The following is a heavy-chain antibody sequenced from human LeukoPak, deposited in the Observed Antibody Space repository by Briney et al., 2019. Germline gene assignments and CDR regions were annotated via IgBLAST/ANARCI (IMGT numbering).Heavy chain of an antibody. Sequence: PSETLSLTCTISGGSITNSNYWSWIRQPPGEAPEWIGYIHYNGRTNYNPSLKSRVTISVDTSNNQFSLKLSSVSAADTAVYYCARGAGWYDYWGQGMLVTVSS. CDR2: IHYNGRT. CDR3: ARGAGWYDY. V-gene: IGHV4-59*01. CDR1: GGSITNSNY. J-gene: IGHJ4*02. D-gene: IGHD6-19*01.